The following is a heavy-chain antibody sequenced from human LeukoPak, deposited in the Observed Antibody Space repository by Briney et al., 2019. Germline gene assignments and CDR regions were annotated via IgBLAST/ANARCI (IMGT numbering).Heavy chain of an antibody. D-gene: IGHD6-19*01. J-gene: IGHJ4*02. CDR1: GFIFSTYG. CDR3: ARGGYSSGWYSYSPNY. Sequence: GGSLRLSCAASGFIFSTYGIHWVRQAPGKGLEWVAVIWHDGTNKHYADSVKGRFTISRDNSKNTLYLQMNSLRAEDTAVYYRARGGYSSGWYSYSPNYWGQGTLVTVS. CDR2: IWHDGTNK. V-gene: IGHV3-33*01.